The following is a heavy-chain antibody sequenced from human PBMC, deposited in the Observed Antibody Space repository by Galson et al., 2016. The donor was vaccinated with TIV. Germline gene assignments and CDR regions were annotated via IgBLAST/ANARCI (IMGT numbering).Heavy chain of an antibody. D-gene: IGHD2-21*01. J-gene: IGHJ4*02. CDR3: ARPPYCGGDCFKYDS. CDR2: INAANGHT. Sequence: SVKVSCKASGYTFTIYPIHWVRQAPGQSLEWMGRINAANGHTKYSQRFQGRVTITRDTSTTTAYMELSSLRSEDTAVYYCARPPYCGGDCFKYDSWSQGTLVTVSS. V-gene: IGHV1-3*01. CDR1: GYTFTIYP.